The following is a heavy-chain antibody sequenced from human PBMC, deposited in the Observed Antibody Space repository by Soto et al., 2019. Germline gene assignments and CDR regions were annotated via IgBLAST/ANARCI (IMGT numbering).Heavy chain of an antibody. D-gene: IGHD4-17*01. CDR3: ARDPGPYGDYSY. J-gene: IGHJ4*02. V-gene: IGHV1-2*02. Sequence: VQLVQSEAEVKKPGASVKVSCKASGYTFTGFYMHWVRQAPGQGLEWMGWINPNNGGTNYVQKFQDRVTMTRDTSITKAYMELSGLRSDDTAVYYCARDPGPYGDYSYWGQGTLVTVSS. CDR2: INPNNGGT. CDR1: GYTFTGFY.